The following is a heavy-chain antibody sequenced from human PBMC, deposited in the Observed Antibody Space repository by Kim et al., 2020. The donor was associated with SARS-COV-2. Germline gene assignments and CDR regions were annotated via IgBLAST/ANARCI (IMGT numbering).Heavy chain of an antibody. V-gene: IGHV3-9*01. Sequence: GGSLGLSCAASGFTFGDYAMHWVRQAPGKGLEWVSGISWNSGSIGYADSVKGRFTISRDNAKNSLYLQMNSLRAEDTALYYCAKASREEILYYGSGSYYKSPWFDYWGQGTLVTVSS. J-gene: IGHJ4*02. CDR1: GFTFGDYA. CDR3: AKASREEILYYGSGSYYKSPWFDY. D-gene: IGHD3-10*01. CDR2: ISWNSGSI.